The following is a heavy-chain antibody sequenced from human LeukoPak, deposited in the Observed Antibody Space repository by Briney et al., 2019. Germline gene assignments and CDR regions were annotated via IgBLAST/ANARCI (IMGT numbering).Heavy chain of an antibody. CDR1: GGSFSGYY. V-gene: IGHV4-34*01. Sequence: SESLSLTCAVYGGSFSGYYWSWIRQPPGKGLEWIGEINHSGSTNYNPSLKSRVTISVDASKNLFALKLSSVTAADTAVYYCARDRYCSGGSCYLGWFDPWGQGTLVTVSS. CDR3: ARDRYCSGGSCYLGWFDP. CDR2: INHSGST. J-gene: IGHJ5*02. D-gene: IGHD2-15*01.